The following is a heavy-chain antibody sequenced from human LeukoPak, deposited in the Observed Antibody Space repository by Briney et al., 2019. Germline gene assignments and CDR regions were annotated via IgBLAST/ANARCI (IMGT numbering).Heavy chain of an antibody. CDR3: ARDVGDILTGYYIPFDY. D-gene: IGHD3-9*01. CDR2: INTNTGNP. V-gene: IGHV7-4-1*02. CDR1: GYTFTSYA. J-gene: IGHJ4*02. Sequence: ASVKVSCKASGYTFTSYAMNWVRQAPGQGLEWMGWINTNTGNPTYAQGFTGRFVFSLDTSVSTAYLQISSLKAEDTAVYYCARDVGDILTGYYIPFDYWGQGTLVTVSS.